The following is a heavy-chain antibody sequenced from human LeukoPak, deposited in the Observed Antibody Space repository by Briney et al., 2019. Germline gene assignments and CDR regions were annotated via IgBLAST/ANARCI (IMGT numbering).Heavy chain of an antibody. J-gene: IGHJ4*02. V-gene: IGHV3-7*01. Sequence: DSVKGRFTVSRDNAKNSLYLQMNSLRAEDTAVYYCARDRDIFLSYFDYWGQGTLVTVSS. D-gene: IGHD2-21*01. CDR3: ARDRDIFLSYFDY.